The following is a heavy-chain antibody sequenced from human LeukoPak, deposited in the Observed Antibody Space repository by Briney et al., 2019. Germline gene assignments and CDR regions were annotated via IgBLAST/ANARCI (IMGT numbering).Heavy chain of an antibody. D-gene: IGHD3-22*01. CDR3: ACLTTADAFDI. Sequence: SETLSLTCTVSGGSINSYYWSWIRQPPGKGLEWIGYIYDSGSTNYNPSLKSRVTISVDTSKNQFSLKLSSVTAADTAVYYCACLTTADAFDIWGQGTMVTVPS. J-gene: IGHJ3*02. CDR1: GGSINSYY. V-gene: IGHV4-59*01. CDR2: IYDSGST.